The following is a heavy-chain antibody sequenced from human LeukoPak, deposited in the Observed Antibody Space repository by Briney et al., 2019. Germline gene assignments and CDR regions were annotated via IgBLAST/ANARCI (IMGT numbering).Heavy chain of an antibody. V-gene: IGHV3-21*01. D-gene: IGHD3-3*01. Sequence: GGSLRLSCAASGFTFSSYSMNWVRQAPGKGLEWVSSISSSSSYIYYADSVKGRLTISRDNAKNSLYLQMNSLRAEDTAVYYCARDSDFWSGYPTYYFDYWGQGTLVTVSS. CDR3: ARDSDFWSGYPTYYFDY. J-gene: IGHJ4*02. CDR1: GFTFSSYS. CDR2: ISSSSSYI.